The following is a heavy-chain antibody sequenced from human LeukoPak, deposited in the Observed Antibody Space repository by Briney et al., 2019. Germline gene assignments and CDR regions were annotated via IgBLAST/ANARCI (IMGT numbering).Heavy chain of an antibody. CDR3: ARPRYCSSTSCYPFDY. CDR2: IYPGDSDT. CDR1: GGSISSYY. D-gene: IGHD2-2*01. V-gene: IGHV5-51*01. Sequence: ETLSLTCTVSGGSISSYYWSWIRQPPGKGLEWMGIIYPGDSDTRYSPSFQGQVTISADKSISTAYLQWSSLKASDTAMYYCARPRYCSSTSCYPFDYWGQGTLVTVSS. J-gene: IGHJ4*02.